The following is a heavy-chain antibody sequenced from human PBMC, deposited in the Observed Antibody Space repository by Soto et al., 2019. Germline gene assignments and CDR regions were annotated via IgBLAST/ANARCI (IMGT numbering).Heavy chain of an antibody. CDR3: ARLGRGLGFCGTDTCFGWFDP. J-gene: IGHJ5*02. CDR2: IFPDDSTT. V-gene: IGHV5-51*01. CDR1: GNSFTSSW. Sequence: PQACRNISCTLSGNSFTSSWIGWIRHMPGKGLEWMGLIFPDDSTTRYNPSFRGHVTMSVDKSISTAYLQWSSLKTSDSAIYYCARLGRGLGFCGTDTCFGWFDPWGQGTQVTVSS. D-gene: IGHD1-7*01.